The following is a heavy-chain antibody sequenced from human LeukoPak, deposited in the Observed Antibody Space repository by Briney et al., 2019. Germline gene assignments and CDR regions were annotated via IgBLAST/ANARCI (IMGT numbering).Heavy chain of an antibody. CDR3: ATQRRGQQLGYGEGPPYYFDY. V-gene: IGHV3-23*01. CDR2: ISGSGGST. J-gene: IGHJ4*02. D-gene: IGHD6-13*01. Sequence: GGSLRLSCAASGFTFSSYAMSWVRQAPGKGLEWVSAISGSGGSTYYADSVKGRFTISRDNSKNTLYLQMNSLRAEDTAVYYCATQRRGQQLGYGEGPPYYFDYWGQGTLVTVSS. CDR1: GFTFSSYA.